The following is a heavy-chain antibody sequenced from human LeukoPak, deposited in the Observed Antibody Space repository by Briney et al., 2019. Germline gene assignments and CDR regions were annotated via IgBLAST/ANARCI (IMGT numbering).Heavy chain of an antibody. D-gene: IGHD2-8*01. CDR3: ARQRGYCSSGVCRGWFDP. Sequence: GGSLRLSCAASGFTFSGYAMYWVRQAPGKGLEWVSGIGASDGSTYYADSVKGRFAISRDNSKNTLYLEMNSLRAEDTAVYYCARQRGYCSSGVCRGWFDPWGQGTLVTVSS. V-gene: IGHV3-23*01. J-gene: IGHJ5*02. CDR2: IGASDGST. CDR1: GFTFSGYA.